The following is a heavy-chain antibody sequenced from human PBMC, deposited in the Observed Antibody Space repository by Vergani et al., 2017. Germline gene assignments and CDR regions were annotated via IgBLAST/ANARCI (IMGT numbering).Heavy chain of an antibody. CDR2: IIPIFGTA. Sequence: QVQLVQSGAEVKKPGSSVKVSCKASGGTFSSYAISWVRQAPGQGLEWRGGIIPIFGTATYAQKFQGRVTFTADESTITAYMELSSLRSEDTAVYYCARNSGSYYFFDYWGQGTLVTVSS. D-gene: IGHD1-26*01. J-gene: IGHJ4*02. CDR3: ARNSGSYYFFDY. V-gene: IGHV1-69*01. CDR1: GGTFSSYA.